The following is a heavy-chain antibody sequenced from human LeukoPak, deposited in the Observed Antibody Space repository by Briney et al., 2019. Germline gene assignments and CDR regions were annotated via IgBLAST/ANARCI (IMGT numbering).Heavy chain of an antibody. V-gene: IGHV3-53*01. CDR3: ARDGSGSYYSHFDY. CDR1: GFTVRSNY. Sequence: GGSLRLSCAASGFTVRSNYMSWVRQAPGKGLEWVSVIYSGGSTYYADSVKGRFTISRDNSKNTLYLQMNSLRAEDTAVYYCARDGSGSYYSHFDYWGQGTLVTVSS. J-gene: IGHJ4*02. CDR2: IYSGGST. D-gene: IGHD3-10*01.